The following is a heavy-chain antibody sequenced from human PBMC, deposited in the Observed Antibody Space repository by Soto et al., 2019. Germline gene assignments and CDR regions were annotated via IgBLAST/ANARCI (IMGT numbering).Heavy chain of an antibody. CDR1: GFTFDDYA. Sequence: GGSLRLSCAASGFTFDDYAMHWVRQAPGKGLEWVSGISWNSGSIGYADSVKGRFTISRDNAKNSLYLQMNSLRAEDTALYYCAKDRSGYDTSFDYWGQGTLVTVSS. D-gene: IGHD5-12*01. V-gene: IGHV3-9*01. CDR2: ISWNSGSI. J-gene: IGHJ4*02. CDR3: AKDRSGYDTSFDY.